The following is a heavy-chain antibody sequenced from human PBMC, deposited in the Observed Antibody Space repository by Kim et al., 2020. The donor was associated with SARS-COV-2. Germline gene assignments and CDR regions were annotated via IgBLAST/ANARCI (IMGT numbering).Heavy chain of an antibody. J-gene: IGHJ4*02. Sequence: GGSLRLSCAASGFTFNTYGMHWVRQAPGKGLEWVAVISYDGSNKYYADSVKGRFTISRDNSKNTLYLQMNSLRIEDTAVYYCAKSXSGSYFGYDYWGQGTXVTVSS. CDR1: GFTFNTYG. V-gene: IGHV3-30*18. CDR2: ISYDGSNK. D-gene: IGHD1-26*01. CDR3: AKSXSGSYFGYDY.